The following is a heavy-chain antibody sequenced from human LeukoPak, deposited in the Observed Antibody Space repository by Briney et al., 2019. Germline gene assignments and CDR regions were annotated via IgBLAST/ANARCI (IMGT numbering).Heavy chain of an antibody. CDR3: ARDLGMYDYGDYVGWFDP. D-gene: IGHD4-17*01. J-gene: IGHJ5*02. Sequence: SETLSLTCAVYGGSFSGYYWSWIRQPPGKGLEWIGEINHSGSTNYYPSLKSRVTISVDTSKNQFSLKLSSVTAADTAVYYCARDLGMYDYGDYVGWFDPWGQGTLVTVSS. CDR2: INHSGST. CDR1: GGSFSGYY. V-gene: IGHV4-34*01.